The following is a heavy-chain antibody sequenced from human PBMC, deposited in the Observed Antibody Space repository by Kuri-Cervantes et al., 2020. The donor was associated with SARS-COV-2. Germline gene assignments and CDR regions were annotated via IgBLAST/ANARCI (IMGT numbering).Heavy chain of an antibody. V-gene: IGHV3-33*03. CDR2: IWYDGSSK. J-gene: IGHJ6*02. CDR1: GFTFSSYG. Sequence: GGSLRLSCAASGFTFSSYGMHWVRQAPGKGLEWVAVIWYDGSSKYYADSVKGRFTISRDNAKNTLYLQMNSLRAEDTAVYYCVMPPPSSGYYYGMDVWGQGTSVTVSS. CDR3: VMPPPSSGYYYGMDV. D-gene: IGHD2-2*01.